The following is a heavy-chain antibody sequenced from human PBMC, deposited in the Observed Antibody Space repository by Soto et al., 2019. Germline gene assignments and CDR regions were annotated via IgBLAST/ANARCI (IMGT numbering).Heavy chain of an antibody. Sequence: SVKVSCKASGGTFSSYAISWVRQAPGQGLEWMGGIIPIFGTANYAQKFQGRVTITADVSTSTAYMELSSLRSEDTAVYYCARGLVATITGDRNYGMEVWGQGTTFTVSS. CDR1: GGTFSSYA. J-gene: IGHJ6*02. D-gene: IGHD5-12*01. CDR2: IIPIFGTA. V-gene: IGHV1-69*13. CDR3: ARGLVATITGDRNYGMEV.